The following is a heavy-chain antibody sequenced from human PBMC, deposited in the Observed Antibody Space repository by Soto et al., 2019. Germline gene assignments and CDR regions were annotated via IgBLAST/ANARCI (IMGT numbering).Heavy chain of an antibody. CDR2: INHSGST. Sequence: SETLSLTCAVYGGSFSGYYWSWIRQPPGKGLEWIGEINHSGSTYYNPSLKSRVTISVDTSKNQFSLKLSSVTAADTAVYYCARVPDYWGQGTLVTVSS. CDR3: ARVPDY. CDR1: GGSFSGYY. V-gene: IGHV4-34*09. J-gene: IGHJ4*02.